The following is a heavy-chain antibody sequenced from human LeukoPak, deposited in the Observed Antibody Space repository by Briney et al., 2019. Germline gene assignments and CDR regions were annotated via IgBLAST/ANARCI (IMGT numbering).Heavy chain of an antibody. V-gene: IGHV3-30-3*01. CDR1: GFTFRNYA. J-gene: IGHJ4*02. CDR3: ARDPVTTRGYFDY. Sequence: GRSLRLSCAASGFTFRNYAIHWVRQAPGKGLEWVAVISSDGTNKNYADSVKGRFTISRDKAKNTVYLQVNSLRSEDTAVYYCARDPVTTRGYFDYWGQGTLVTVSS. D-gene: IGHD4-17*01. CDR2: ISSDGTNK.